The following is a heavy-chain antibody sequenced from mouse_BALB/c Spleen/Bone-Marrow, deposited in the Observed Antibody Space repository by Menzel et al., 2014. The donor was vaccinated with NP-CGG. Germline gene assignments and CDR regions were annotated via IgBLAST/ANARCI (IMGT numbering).Heavy chain of an antibody. Sequence: EVKLVESGAELVKPGASVKLSCTASGFNIKDTYIHWVKQRPEQGLEWIGRIDPANEHTKYDPNFQGKATITADTSSNTAYLQLSSLTSEDTAVYYCASPTGTFDYWGQGSTLTVSS. CDR1: GFNIKDTY. D-gene: IGHD4-1*01. V-gene: IGHV14-3*02. CDR3: ASPTGTFDY. J-gene: IGHJ2*01. CDR2: IDPANEHT.